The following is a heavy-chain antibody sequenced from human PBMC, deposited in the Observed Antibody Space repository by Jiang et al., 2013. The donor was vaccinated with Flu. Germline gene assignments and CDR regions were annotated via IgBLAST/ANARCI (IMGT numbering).Heavy chain of an antibody. CDR2: FDPEDGET. J-gene: IGHJ4*02. CDR3: ATMGSRDGYNLSPVGY. Sequence: SGAEVKKPGASVKVSCKVSGYTLTELSMHWVRQAPGKGLEWMGGFDPEDGETIYAQKFQGRVTMTEDTSTDTAYMELSSLRSEDTAVYYCATMGSRDGYNLSPVGYWGQGTLVTVSS. D-gene: IGHD5-24*01. CDR1: GYTLTELS. V-gene: IGHV1-24*01.